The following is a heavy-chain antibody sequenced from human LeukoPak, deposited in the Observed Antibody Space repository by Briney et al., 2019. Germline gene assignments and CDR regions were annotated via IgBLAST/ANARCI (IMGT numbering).Heavy chain of an antibody. J-gene: IGHJ4*02. CDR3: ARDPDSGSGWYGEYYFDY. Sequence: GGSLRLSCAASGFTFSSYAMHWVRQAPGKGLEWVAVISYDGSNKYYADSVKGRFTISRDNSKNTLYLQMNSLRAEDTAVYYCARDPDSGSGWYGEYYFDYWGQGTLVTVSS. CDR2: ISYDGSNK. V-gene: IGHV3-30*04. CDR1: GFTFSSYA. D-gene: IGHD6-19*01.